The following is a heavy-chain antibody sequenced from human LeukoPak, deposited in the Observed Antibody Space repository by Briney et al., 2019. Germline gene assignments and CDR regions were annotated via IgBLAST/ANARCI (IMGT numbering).Heavy chain of an antibody. Sequence: ASVKVSCKASGYTFSSYGISWVRQAPGLGLEWLGYISAYNGNTNYAQKVQGRITMTTDTSTSTAYMEMRSLRSDDTAVYYCARDCSGSSCHWIHWGQGTLVTVSS. CDR3: ARDCSGSSCHWIH. CDR2: ISAYNGNT. D-gene: IGHD2-15*01. CDR1: GYTFSSYG. V-gene: IGHV1-18*01. J-gene: IGHJ4*02.